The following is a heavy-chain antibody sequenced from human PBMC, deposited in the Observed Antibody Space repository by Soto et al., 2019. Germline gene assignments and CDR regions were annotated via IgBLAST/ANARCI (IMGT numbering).Heavy chain of an antibody. CDR3: ATDQPGRYSGSYLT. D-gene: IGHD1-26*01. Sequence: GASVKVSCKVSGYTLTELSMHWVRQAPGKGLEWMGGFDPEDGETIYAQKFQGRVTMTEDTSTDTAYMELSSLRSEDTAVYYCATDQPGRYSGSYLTWGQGTMVTVSS. CDR2: FDPEDGET. J-gene: IGHJ3*01. V-gene: IGHV1-24*01. CDR1: GYTLTELS.